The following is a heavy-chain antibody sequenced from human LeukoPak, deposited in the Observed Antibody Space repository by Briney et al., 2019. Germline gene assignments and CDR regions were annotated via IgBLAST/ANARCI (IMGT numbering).Heavy chain of an antibody. V-gene: IGHV4-39*01. CDR1: GGSISSSSYY. D-gene: IGHD3-10*01. J-gene: IGHJ4*02. CDR3: ARPGAWFGELFPFDY. CDR2: IYYSGST. Sequence: PSETLSLTCTVSGGSISSSSYYWGWIRQPAGKGLEWIGSIYYSGSTYYNPSLKSRVTISVDTSKNQFSLKLSSVTAADTAVYYCARPGAWFGELFPFDYWGQGTLVTVSS.